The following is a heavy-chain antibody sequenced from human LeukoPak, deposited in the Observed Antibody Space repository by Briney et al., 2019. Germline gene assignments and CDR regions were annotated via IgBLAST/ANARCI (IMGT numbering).Heavy chain of an antibody. D-gene: IGHD2-21*02. CDR2: IYTSGST. V-gene: IGHV4-4*08. J-gene: IGHJ6*03. Sequence: PSETLSLTCTVSGGSISSYYWSWIRQPPGKGLEWIGRIYTSGSTKYNPSLKSRVTISVDTSKNQFSLKLSSVTAADTAVYYCARIYCGGDCRGYYYHYYMDVWGKGTTVTISS. CDR1: GGSISSYY. CDR3: ARIYCGGDCRGYYYHYYMDV.